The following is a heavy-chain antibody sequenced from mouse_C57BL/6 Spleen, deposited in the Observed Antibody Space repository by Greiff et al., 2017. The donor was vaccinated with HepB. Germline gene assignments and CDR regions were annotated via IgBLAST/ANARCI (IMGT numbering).Heavy chain of an antibody. CDR1: GFTFSSYT. Sequence: EVKVVESGGGLVKPGGSLKLSCAASGFTFSSYTMSWVRQTPEKRLEWVATISGGGGNTYYPDSVKGRFTISRDNAKNTLYLQMSSLRSEDTALYYCARPPSYYGSSYGYFDVWGTGTTVTVSS. CDR2: ISGGGGNT. CDR3: ARPPSYYGSSYGYFDV. V-gene: IGHV5-9*01. D-gene: IGHD1-1*01. J-gene: IGHJ1*03.